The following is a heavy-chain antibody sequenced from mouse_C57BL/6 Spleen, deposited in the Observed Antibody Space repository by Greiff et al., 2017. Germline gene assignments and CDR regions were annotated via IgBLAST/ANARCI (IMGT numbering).Heavy chain of an antibody. CDR1: GYTFTSYW. Sequence: QVQLQQPGAELVMPGASVKLSCKASGYTFTSYWMHWVKQRPGQGLEWIGEIGPSDSYTNYNQKFKGKSTLTVDKSSSTAYMQLSSLTSEDSAVYYCARYVGSLDYWGQGTTLTVSS. CDR3: ARYVGSLDY. CDR2: IGPSDSYT. J-gene: IGHJ2*01. V-gene: IGHV1-69*01.